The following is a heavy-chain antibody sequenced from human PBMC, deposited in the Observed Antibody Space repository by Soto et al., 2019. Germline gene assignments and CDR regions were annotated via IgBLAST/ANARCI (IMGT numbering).Heavy chain of an antibody. J-gene: IGHJ4*02. V-gene: IGHV4-39*01. D-gene: IGHD3-10*01. CDR3: VSRQPATGGHDY. Sequence: QLQLRESGPGLVKPSETLSLTCTVSGGSISSGTYYWDWIRQPLGKGLEWIGSIYYTGTTYYNPSLASRVTISVDTSKNQFSLKLASVSAADTAVYYCVSRQPATGGHDYWGQGNLVTVSS. CDR2: IYYTGTT. CDR1: GGSISSGTYY.